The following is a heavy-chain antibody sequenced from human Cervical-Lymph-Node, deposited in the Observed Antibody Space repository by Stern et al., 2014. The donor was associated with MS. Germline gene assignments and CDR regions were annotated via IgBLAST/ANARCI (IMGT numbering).Heavy chain of an antibody. Sequence: QVQLQVSGPGLVKPSETLSLTCTVSGGSISGCYWSWIRQPPGKGLDWIGYIYYSGSTNYNPSLKSRVTISVDSSKNQFSLKLSSVTAADTAVYYCARGGGYNSIDYWGQGTLVTVSS. CDR3: ARGGGYNSIDY. CDR1: GGSISGCY. V-gene: IGHV4-59*01. D-gene: IGHD5-24*01. CDR2: IYYSGST. J-gene: IGHJ4*02.